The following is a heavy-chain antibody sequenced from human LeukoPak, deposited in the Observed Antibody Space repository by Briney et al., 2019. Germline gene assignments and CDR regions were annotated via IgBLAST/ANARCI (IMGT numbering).Heavy chain of an antibody. CDR2: IYYSGST. CDR3: ARQLGYCSSTSCYADKVDY. V-gene: IGHV4-39*01. D-gene: IGHD2-2*01. J-gene: IGHJ4*02. CDR1: GGSISSSSYY. Sequence: RSSETLSLTCTVSGGSISSSSYYWGWIRQPPGKGLEWIGSIYYSGSTYYNPSPKSRVTISVDTSKNQFSLKLSSVTAADTAVYYCARQLGYCSSTSCYADKVDYWGQGTLVTVSS.